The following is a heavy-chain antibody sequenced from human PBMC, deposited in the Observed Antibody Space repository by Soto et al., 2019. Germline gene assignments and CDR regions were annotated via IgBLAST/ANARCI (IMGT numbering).Heavy chain of an antibody. CDR3: ARGIDSAKAGY. D-gene: IGHD5-18*01. J-gene: IGHJ4*01. CDR1: GGSISSHY. Sequence: SETLSLTCTVSGGSISSHYWSWIRQPPGKGLEWIGYIYYSGSTNYNPSLKSRVTISVDTSRNQLSLQLTSMTAADTAVYYCARGIDSAKAGYWDQGALVTVSS. V-gene: IGHV4-59*11. CDR2: IYYSGST.